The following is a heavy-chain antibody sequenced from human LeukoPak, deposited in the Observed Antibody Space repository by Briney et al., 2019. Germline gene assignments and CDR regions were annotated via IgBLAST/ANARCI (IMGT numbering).Heavy chain of an antibody. Sequence: GGSLTLSCEASGFNFDDSTMHWVRQAPGKGLEWVSLINWDGTSTYYIDSVKGRFTISRDNSKNSLFLQMNSLRNDDTVLYYCARQLPTTDYYYFMDVWGKGTTVTVSS. CDR3: ARQLPTTDYYYFMDV. J-gene: IGHJ6*03. CDR2: INWDGTST. D-gene: IGHD1-1*01. CDR1: GFNFDDST. V-gene: IGHV3-43*01.